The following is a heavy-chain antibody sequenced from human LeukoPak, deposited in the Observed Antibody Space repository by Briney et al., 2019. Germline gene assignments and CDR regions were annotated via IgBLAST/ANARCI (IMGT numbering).Heavy chain of an antibody. CDR2: IYYSGST. CDR1: SGSISSYY. CDR3: ARDQEHCSGTSCYPYWYDS. D-gene: IGHD2-2*01. J-gene: IGHJ5*01. V-gene: IGHV4-59*12. Sequence: SETLSLTCTVSSGSISSYYWSWIRQPPGKGLEWIGYIYYSGSTNYNPSLKSRVTISVDTSKNQFSLKLSSVTAADTAVYFCARDQEHCSGTSCYPYWYDSWGQGTLVTVSS.